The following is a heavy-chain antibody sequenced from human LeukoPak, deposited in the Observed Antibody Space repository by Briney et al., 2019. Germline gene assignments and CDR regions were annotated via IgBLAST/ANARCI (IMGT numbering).Heavy chain of an antibody. CDR1: GYTFTSYY. Sequence: ASVKVSCKASGYTFTSYYMHWVRQAPGQGLEWMGIINPSGGSTSYAQKFQGRVTMTRDTSTSTVYMELSSLRSEDTAVYYCARTYYYDSSGYYPPYFDYWGQGTLVTVSS. D-gene: IGHD3-22*01. V-gene: IGHV1-46*01. CDR2: INPSGGST. CDR3: ARTYYYDSSGYYPPYFDY. J-gene: IGHJ4*02.